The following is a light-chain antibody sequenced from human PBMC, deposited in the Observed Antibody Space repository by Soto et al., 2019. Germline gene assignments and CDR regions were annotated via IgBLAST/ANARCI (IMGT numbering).Light chain of an antibody. CDR3: HQRQSWPRT. J-gene: IGKJ1*01. CDR2: GAS. CDR1: QSVNSN. Sequence: EIVMTQSPATLSVSPGERATLSCRASQSVNSNLAWYQQKPGQAPRLLIYGASTRATGIPARFSGSGSGTDFTLTISRLEPEDFAVYYCHQRQSWPRTFGQGTKVDIK. V-gene: IGKV3-15*01.